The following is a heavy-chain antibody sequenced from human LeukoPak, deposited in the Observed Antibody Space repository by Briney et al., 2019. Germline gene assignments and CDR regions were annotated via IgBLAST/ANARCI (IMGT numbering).Heavy chain of an antibody. J-gene: IGHJ4*02. CDR3: ARKTDSGGQGDY. CDR1: GFTFSSYV. CDR2: ISYDGSNK. V-gene: IGHV3-30*14. Sequence: GGSLRLSCAASGFTFSSYVMHWVRQAPGKGLEWVAVISYDGSNKYYADSVKGRFTISRDNSKNTLYLQMNSLRAEDTAVYYCARKTDSGGQGDYWGPGTLVTVSS. D-gene: IGHD3-22*01.